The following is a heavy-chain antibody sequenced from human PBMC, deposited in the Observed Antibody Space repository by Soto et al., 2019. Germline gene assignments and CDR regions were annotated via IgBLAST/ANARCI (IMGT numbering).Heavy chain of an antibody. D-gene: IGHD3-22*01. CDR3: ARHDYYDSSGSRGAWFDP. CDR1: GYSFTSYW. Sequence: GESLKISCQGSGYSFTSYWISWVRQMPGKGLEWMGRIDPSDSYTNYSPSFQGHVTISADKSISTAYLQWSSLKASDTAMYYCARHDYYDSSGSRGAWFDPWGQGTLVTVSS. J-gene: IGHJ5*02. CDR2: IDPSDSYT. V-gene: IGHV5-10-1*01.